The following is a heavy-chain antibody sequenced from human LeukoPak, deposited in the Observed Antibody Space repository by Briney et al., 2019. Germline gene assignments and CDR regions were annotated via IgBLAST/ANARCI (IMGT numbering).Heavy chain of an antibody. Sequence: PSETLSLTCAVYGGSFSGYYWSWIHQPPGKGLEWIGEINHSGSTNYNPSLKSRVTISVDTSKNPFSLKLSSVTAADTAVYYCARLSGKQWLVGPQNWFDPWGQGTLVTVSS. CDR1: GGSFSGYY. D-gene: IGHD6-19*01. V-gene: IGHV4-34*01. CDR2: INHSGST. CDR3: ARLSGKQWLVGPQNWFDP. J-gene: IGHJ5*02.